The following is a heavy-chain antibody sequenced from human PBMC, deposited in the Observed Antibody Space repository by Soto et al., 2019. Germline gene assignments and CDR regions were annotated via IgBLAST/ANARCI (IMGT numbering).Heavy chain of an antibody. CDR3: ARFRRDANKYLDY. D-gene: IGHD2-2*01. CDR1: GGSFSGYY. Sequence: QVQLQQWGAGLLKPSETLSLTCAVYGGSFSGYYWSWIRQPPGKGLEWIGEINHSGSTNYNPSLKGRVTISVDTSKNQFSLKLSSVTAADTAVYYCARFRRDANKYLDYWGQGTLVTVSS. J-gene: IGHJ4*02. CDR2: INHSGST. V-gene: IGHV4-34*01.